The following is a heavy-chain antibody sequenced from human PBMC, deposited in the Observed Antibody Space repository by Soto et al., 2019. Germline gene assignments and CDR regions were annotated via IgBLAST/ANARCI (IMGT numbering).Heavy chain of an antibody. CDR2: MNPYSGNT. D-gene: IGHD6-25*01. J-gene: IGHJ4*02. CDR1: RYTFTTYE. V-gene: IGHV1-8*01. Sequence: ASVKVSCNASRYTFTTYEISWGRQATEQGLGGMGLMNPYSGNTGYAQKFQGRVTVTRNTSISTVYMELSGLRPDDTAVYYCARRKQRSGPHYFDYWGQGSQVTVSS. CDR3: ARRKQRSGPHYFDY.